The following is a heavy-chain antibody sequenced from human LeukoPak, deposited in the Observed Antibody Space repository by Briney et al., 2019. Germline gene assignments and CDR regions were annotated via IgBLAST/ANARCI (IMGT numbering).Heavy chain of an antibody. CDR3: ARHQPDYDILTGYYLYYYYMDV. CDR2: IIPIFGTA. V-gene: IGHV1-69*13. J-gene: IGHJ6*03. CDR1: GGTFSSYA. Sequence: GASVKVSCKASGGTFSSYAISWVRQAPGQGLEWMGGIIPIFGTANYAQKFQGRVTITADESTSTAYMELSSLRSEDTAVYYCARHQPDYDILTGYYLYYYYMDVWGKGTTVTISS. D-gene: IGHD3-9*01.